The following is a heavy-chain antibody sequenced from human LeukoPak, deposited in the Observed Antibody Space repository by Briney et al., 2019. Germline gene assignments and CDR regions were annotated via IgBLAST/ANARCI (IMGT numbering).Heavy chain of an antibody. V-gene: IGHV4-59*12. CDR2: IYYSGST. CDR3: ARIDMVRGEPSDYYFDY. Sequence: SETLSLTCTVSGGSISSYYWSWIRQPPGKGLEWIGYIYYSGSTNYNPSLKSRVTMSVDTSKNQFSLKLSSVTALDTAVYYCARIDMVRGEPSDYYFDYWGQGTLVTVSS. CDR1: GGSISSYY. D-gene: IGHD3-10*01. J-gene: IGHJ4*02.